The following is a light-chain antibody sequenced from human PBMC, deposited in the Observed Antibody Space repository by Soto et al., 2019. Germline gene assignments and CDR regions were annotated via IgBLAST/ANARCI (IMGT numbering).Light chain of an antibody. CDR2: DAS. CDR1: QSVSSY. CDR3: QQRRNRPLT. J-gene: IGKJ3*01. V-gene: IGKV3-11*01. Sequence: DIVLTQSPATLSLSPGERATLSCRASQSVSSYLVWFQQKPGQAPRLLIYDASTRATGIPARFSGSGSGTEFNITISSLEPEDFVVYYCQQRRNRPLTFGPGTKVDIK.